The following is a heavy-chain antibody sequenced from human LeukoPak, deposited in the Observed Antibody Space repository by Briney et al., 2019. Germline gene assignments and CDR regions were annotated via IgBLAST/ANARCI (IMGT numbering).Heavy chain of an antibody. CDR3: AKEPCGLRCFFDY. CDR2: ISGSGGST. V-gene: IGHV3-23*01. Sequence: GGSLRLSCAASGFTFSSYAMSWVRQAPGRGLEWVSAISGSGGSTYYADSVKGRFTISRDNSKNTLYLQMNSLRAVDTAVYYCAKEPCGLRCFFDYWGQGTLVTVSS. D-gene: IGHD4-17*01. J-gene: IGHJ4*02. CDR1: GFTFSSYA.